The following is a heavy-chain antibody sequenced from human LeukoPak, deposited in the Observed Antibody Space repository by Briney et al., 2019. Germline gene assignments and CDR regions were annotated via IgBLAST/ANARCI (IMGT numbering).Heavy chain of an antibody. V-gene: IGHV3-7*01. Sequence: GGSLRLSCAASGFTFSSYSMNWVRQAPGKGLEWVANIKQDGSEKYYVDSVKGRFTISRDNAKNSLYLQMNSLRAEDTAVYYCARDGGAYYYGSGSYNGIDYWGQGTLVTVSS. D-gene: IGHD3-10*01. J-gene: IGHJ4*02. CDR3: ARDGGAYYYGSGSYNGIDY. CDR2: IKQDGSEK. CDR1: GFTFSSYS.